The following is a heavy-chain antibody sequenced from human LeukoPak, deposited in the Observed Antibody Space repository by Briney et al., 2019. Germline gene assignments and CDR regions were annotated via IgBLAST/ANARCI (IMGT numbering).Heavy chain of an antibody. CDR2: IKQDGSEK. V-gene: IGHV3-7*01. D-gene: IGHD3-9*01. J-gene: IGHJ3*02. CDR1: GFTFSSYW. Sequence: PGGSLGLSCAASGFTFSSYWMSWVRQAPGKGLEWVANIKQDGSEKYYVDSVKGRFTVSRDNAKNSLYLQMNSLTAEDTAIYYCARDRYDILTGRNSHALDIWGQGTMVTVSS. CDR3: ARDRYDILTGRNSHALDI.